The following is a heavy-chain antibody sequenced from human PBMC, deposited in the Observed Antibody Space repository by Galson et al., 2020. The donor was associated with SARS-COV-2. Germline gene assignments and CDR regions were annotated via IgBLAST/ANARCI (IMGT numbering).Heavy chain of an antibody. CDR2: IWYDGSNK. J-gene: IGHJ4*02. CDR1: GFTFSSYG. D-gene: IGHD6-6*01. Sequence: GGSLRLSCAASGFTFSSYGMHWVRQAPGKGLEWVAVIWYDGSNKYYADSVKGRFTISRDNSKNTLYLQMNSLRAEDTAVYYCAREGQLDGYGYFDYWGQGTLVTVSS. V-gene: IGHV3-33*01. CDR3: AREGQLDGYGYFDY.